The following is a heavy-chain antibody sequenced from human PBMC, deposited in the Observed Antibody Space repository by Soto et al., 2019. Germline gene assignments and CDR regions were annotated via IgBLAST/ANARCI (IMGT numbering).Heavy chain of an antibody. CDR1: GFTFSSYS. D-gene: IGHD2-2*01. Sequence: GGSLRLSCAASGFTFSSYSMNWVRQAPGKGLEWVSSISSSSSYIYYADSVKGRFTISRDNAKNSLYLQMNSLRAEDTAVYYCARDTPYCSSTSCTFYYYYYGMDVWGQGTTVTVSS. V-gene: IGHV3-21*01. CDR2: ISSSSSYI. J-gene: IGHJ6*02. CDR3: ARDTPYCSSTSCTFYYYYYGMDV.